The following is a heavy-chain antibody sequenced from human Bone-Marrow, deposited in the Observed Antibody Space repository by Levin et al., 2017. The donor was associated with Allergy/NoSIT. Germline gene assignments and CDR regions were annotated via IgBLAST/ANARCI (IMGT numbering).Heavy chain of an antibody. J-gene: IGHJ4*02. D-gene: IGHD1-26*01. V-gene: IGHV3-23*01. CDR2: ISDSGGGT. CDR1: GFTFGSYA. Sequence: GGSLRLSCEVSGFTFGSYAMSWVRQAPGKGPEWVSTISDSGGGTFYADSVKGRFTISRDNSKNTLYLQMNGLRADDTAVYYCAKDVGFIVGASDYWGQGALVTVSS. CDR3: AKDVGFIVGASDY.